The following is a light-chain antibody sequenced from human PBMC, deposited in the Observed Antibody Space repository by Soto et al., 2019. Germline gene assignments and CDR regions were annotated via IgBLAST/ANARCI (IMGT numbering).Light chain of an antibody. CDR2: EGS. V-gene: IGLV2-23*01. Sequence: QSVLTQPASVSGSPGQSITISCTGTSSDVGSYNLVSWYQQHPGKAPKLMIYEGSKRPSGVSNRFSGSKSGNTASLTISGLQAEDEADHYCCSYAGSSTYVFGTGIKLTVL. CDR1: SSDVGSYNL. J-gene: IGLJ1*01. CDR3: CSYAGSSTYV.